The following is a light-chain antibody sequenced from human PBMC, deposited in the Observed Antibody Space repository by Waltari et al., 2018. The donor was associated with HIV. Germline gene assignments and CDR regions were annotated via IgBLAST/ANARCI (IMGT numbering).Light chain of an antibody. CDR2: SNN. CDR3: AAWDDSLNGWV. J-gene: IGLJ3*02. Sequence: QSVLTQPPSASGTPGQRVTISCSGSSSNIGSYTVNWYQQLPGTAPKLRIHSNNQRPSGVPDRFSGSKAGTSASLAISGLQSEEEADYYCAAWDDSLNGWVFGGGTKLTVL. V-gene: IGLV1-44*01. CDR1: SSNIGSYT.